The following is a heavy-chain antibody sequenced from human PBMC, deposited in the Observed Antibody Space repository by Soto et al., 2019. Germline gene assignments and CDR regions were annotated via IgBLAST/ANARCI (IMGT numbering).Heavy chain of an antibody. V-gene: IGHV1-69*06. CDR2: IIPIFGTA. D-gene: IGHD3-22*01. CDR3: ARDRSYYDSSGYYRGYGMDV. CDR1: GGPFSSYA. J-gene: IGHJ6*02. Sequence: SVKVSCTASGGPFSSYAISWVRQAPGQGLEWMGGIIPIFGTANYAQKFQGRVTITADKSTSTAYMELSSLRSEDTAVYYCARDRSYYDSSGYYRGYGMDVWGQGTTVTVSS.